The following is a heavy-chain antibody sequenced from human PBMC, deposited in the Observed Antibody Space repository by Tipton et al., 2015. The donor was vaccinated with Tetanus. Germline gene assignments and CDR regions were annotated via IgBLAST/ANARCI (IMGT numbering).Heavy chain of an antibody. CDR1: GYSFNIYW. V-gene: IGHV5-51*01. Sequence: QSGAEVKKPGESLKISCKGSGYSFNIYWIAWVRQMPGKGLEWMGIIYPGDSDTRYSPSFQGQVTISADKSVTTAYLRWNSLKASDTAMYFCARLHLRTYASSSGYWGQGTLVTVSS. J-gene: IGHJ4*02. CDR3: ARLHLRTYASSSGY. CDR2: IYPGDSDT. D-gene: IGHD6-6*01.